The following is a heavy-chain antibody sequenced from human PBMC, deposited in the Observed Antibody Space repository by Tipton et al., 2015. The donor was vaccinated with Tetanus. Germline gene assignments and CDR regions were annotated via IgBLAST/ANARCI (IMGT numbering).Heavy chain of an antibody. D-gene: IGHD1-1*01. CDR1: GGSIASQY. CDR3: VRDRGDTGTVNWFDP. CDR2: TYIRGTT. Sequence: TLSLTCTVSGGSIASQYWSWIRQPAGKGLEWIGRTYIRGTTTYNPSLKSRVTISVDTSENQMSLRLTSVTAADTAVYYCVRDRGDTGTVNWFDPWGQGTLVTVSS. J-gene: IGHJ5*02. V-gene: IGHV4-4*07.